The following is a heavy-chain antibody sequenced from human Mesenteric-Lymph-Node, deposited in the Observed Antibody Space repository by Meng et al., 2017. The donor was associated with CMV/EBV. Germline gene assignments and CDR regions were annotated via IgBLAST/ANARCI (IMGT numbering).Heavy chain of an antibody. Sequence: SETLSLTCTVSGGSISSYHWSWIRQPPGKGLEWIGYIYYSGSTYYNPSLKSRVTISVDTSKNQFSLKLSSVTAADTAVYYCARLLDWFDPWGQGTLVTVSS. J-gene: IGHJ5*02. CDR2: IYYSGST. D-gene: IGHD2/OR15-2a*01. CDR3: ARLLDWFDP. CDR1: GGSISSYH. V-gene: IGHV4-59*04.